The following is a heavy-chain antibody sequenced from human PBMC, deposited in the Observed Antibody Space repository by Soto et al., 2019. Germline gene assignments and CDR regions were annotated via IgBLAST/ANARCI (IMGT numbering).Heavy chain of an antibody. J-gene: IGHJ4*02. V-gene: IGHV1-69*01. CDR3: ARGWGYDSNDYYYAY. Sequence: QVQLVQSGAEVRKPGSSVKVSCKASGGTFSRHAISWVRQAPGQGLEWKGVIIPIFGTANHAQKFQGRVTIIADESTSTVYMEVSSRRSEDTDMYYCARGWGYDSNDYYYAYWGQGTLVIVSS. CDR1: GGTFSRHA. D-gene: IGHD3-22*01. CDR2: IIPIFGTA.